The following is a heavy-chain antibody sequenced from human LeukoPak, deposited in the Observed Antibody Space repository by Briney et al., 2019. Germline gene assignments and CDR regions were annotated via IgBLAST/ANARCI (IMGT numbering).Heavy chain of an antibody. J-gene: IGHJ3*02. CDR1: GFTFSSYA. CDR2: ISGSGGST. D-gene: IGHD3-22*01. Sequence: GGSLRLSCAASGFTFSSYAMSWVRQAPGKGLEWVSAISGSGGSTYYADSMKGRFTTSRDNSKNTLYLQMNSLRAEDTAVYYCASDGSSGYYDAFDIWGQGTMVTVSS. CDR3: ASDGSSGYYDAFDI. V-gene: IGHV3-23*01.